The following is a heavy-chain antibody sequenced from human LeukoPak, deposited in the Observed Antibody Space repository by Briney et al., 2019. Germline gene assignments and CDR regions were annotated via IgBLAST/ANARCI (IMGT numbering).Heavy chain of an antibody. CDR3: AKDRYYGSGSLSYFDY. CDR2: ISGSGGST. D-gene: IGHD3-10*01. Sequence: QTGGSLRLSCAASGFTFSSYAMSWVRQAPGKGLEWVSAISGSGGSTYYAASVKGRFTISRDNSKNTLYLQMNSLRAEDTAVYYCAKDRYYGSGSLSYFDYWGQGTLVTVSS. J-gene: IGHJ4*02. V-gene: IGHV3-23*01. CDR1: GFTFSSYA.